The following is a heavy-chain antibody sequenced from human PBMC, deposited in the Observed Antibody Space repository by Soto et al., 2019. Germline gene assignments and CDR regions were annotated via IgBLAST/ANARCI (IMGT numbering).Heavy chain of an antibody. D-gene: IGHD5-12*01. CDR3: AREGSGYERGFDY. V-gene: IGHV3-9*01. Sequence: EVHLVESGGGLVQPGRSLRLSCAASGFTFDGYAMHWVRQAPGKGLEWVSGISSNSRHIGYGDTVQGRFTISRGNAKNSLYLQMNSLTPEDTALYYCAREGSGYERGFDYWGQGTRVTVSS. J-gene: IGHJ4*02. CDR2: ISSNSRHI. CDR1: GFTFDGYA.